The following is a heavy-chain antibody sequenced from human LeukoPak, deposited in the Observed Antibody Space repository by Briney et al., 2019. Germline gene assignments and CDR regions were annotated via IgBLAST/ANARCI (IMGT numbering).Heavy chain of an antibody. D-gene: IGHD5-24*01. V-gene: IGHV4-59*01. CDR1: GLSMSSYY. CDR3: AGGRRDAYNYNY. CDR2: IYYSGST. Sequence: SETLSLTGTVSGLSMSSYYWRWLGPPPGKGLEWCVYIYYSGSTIYNPSLKSRVSISVDTSKNQFSLKLSSVTAADTAVYYCAGGRRDAYNYNYWGQGTLVTVSS. J-gene: IGHJ4*02.